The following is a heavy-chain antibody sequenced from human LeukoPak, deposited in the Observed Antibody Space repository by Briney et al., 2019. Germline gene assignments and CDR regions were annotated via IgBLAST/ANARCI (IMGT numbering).Heavy chain of an antibody. CDR1: GGTFSSYA. V-gene: IGHV1-69*06. Sequence: GASVKVSCKASGGTFSSYAISWVRQAPGQGLEWMGGIIPIFGTANYAQKFQGRVTITADKSTSTAYMELSSLRSEDTAVYYCARDWVGYCSGGSCYSTTVFDYWGQGTLVTVSS. J-gene: IGHJ4*02. CDR3: ARDWVGYCSGGSCYSTTVFDY. CDR2: IIPIFGTA. D-gene: IGHD2-15*01.